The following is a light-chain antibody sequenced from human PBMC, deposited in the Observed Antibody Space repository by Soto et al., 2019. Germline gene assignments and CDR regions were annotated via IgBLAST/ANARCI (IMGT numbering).Light chain of an antibody. J-gene: IGKJ3*01. CDR2: KAS. V-gene: IGKV1-5*03. Sequence: DIQMTQSPSTLSASVGDRVTITCRASQSISNYLAWYQQKPGKAPKPLIYKASTLESGVLSRFSGSGSGTEFYLTTSSLQPDDFATYYCQQYSVNSAFGLGTKVDIK. CDR3: QQYSVNSA. CDR1: QSISNY.